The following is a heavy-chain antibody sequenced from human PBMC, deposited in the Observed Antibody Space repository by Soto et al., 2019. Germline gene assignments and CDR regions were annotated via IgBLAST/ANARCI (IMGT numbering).Heavy chain of an antibody. Sequence: EVQLVQSGAEVKKPGESLKISCKGSGYSFTSYWIGWVRQMPGKGLEWMGIIYPGDSDTRYSPSFQGQVTISADKSISTAYLQWSSLKASDTAMYYCARREYYGSGSYYSHNWFDPWGQGTLVTVSS. J-gene: IGHJ5*02. CDR2: IYPGDSDT. D-gene: IGHD3-10*01. V-gene: IGHV5-51*01. CDR3: ARREYYGSGSYYSHNWFDP. CDR1: GYSFTSYW.